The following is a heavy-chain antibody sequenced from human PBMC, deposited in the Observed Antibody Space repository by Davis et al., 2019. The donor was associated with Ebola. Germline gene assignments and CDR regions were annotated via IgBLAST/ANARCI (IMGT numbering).Heavy chain of an antibody. V-gene: IGHV3-7*03. D-gene: IGHD5-24*01. Sequence: GGSLKLSCAASGFTFSRFPLHWVRQAPGKGLEWVANIKQDGSEKYYVDSVKGRFTISRDNAKNSLYLQLNSLRAEDTAVYYCANGDGAYNWGQGTLVTVSS. CDR3: ANGDGAYN. J-gene: IGHJ4*02. CDR2: IKQDGSEK. CDR1: GFTFSRFP.